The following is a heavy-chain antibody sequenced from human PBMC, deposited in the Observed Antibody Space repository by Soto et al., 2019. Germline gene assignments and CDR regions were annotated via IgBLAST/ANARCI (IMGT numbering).Heavy chain of an antibody. CDR1: GGPISSGSYY. Sequence: QLQLQESGSGLVKPSQTLSLTCAVSGGPISSGSYYWSWIRQPPGKGLEWIGYIFHSGRTYYNPSLKSRVTISVDTSKNQFSLRLSSVTAADTALDYCARRRAGTGPLGLFDPWGQGTLVTVSS. D-gene: IGHD3-10*01. CDR2: IFHSGRT. J-gene: IGHJ5*02. V-gene: IGHV4-30-2*01. CDR3: ARRRAGTGPLGLFDP.